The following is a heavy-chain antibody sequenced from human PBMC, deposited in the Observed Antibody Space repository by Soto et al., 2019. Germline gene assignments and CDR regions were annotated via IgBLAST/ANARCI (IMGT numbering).Heavy chain of an antibody. D-gene: IGHD4-17*01. J-gene: IGHJ4*02. CDR2: VYYSGYT. V-gene: IGHV4-59*08. CDR1: GGSISGYY. CDR3: ARHRYGDYDRWFDF. Sequence: SETLSLTCTVSGGSISGYYWSWIRQPPGKGLEWIGYVYYSGYTYYNPSLKSRVTISVDMSKNQFSLKLNSVTAADTAVYYCARHRYGDYDRWFDFWGQGTLVTVS.